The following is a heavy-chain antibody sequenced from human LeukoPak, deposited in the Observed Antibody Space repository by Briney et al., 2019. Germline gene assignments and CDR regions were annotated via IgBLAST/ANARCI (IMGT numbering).Heavy chain of an antibody. CDR3: AKDGRGYENFLWPDY. D-gene: IGHD5-12*01. V-gene: IGHV3-23*01. Sequence: PGGSLRLSCAASGLTFSSYAMSWVRQAPGKGLEWVSAISGSGGSTYYADSVKGRFTISRDNSKNTLYLQMNSLRAEDTAVYYCAKDGRGYENFLWPDYWGQGTLVTVSS. CDR2: ISGSGGST. CDR1: GLTFSSYA. J-gene: IGHJ4*02.